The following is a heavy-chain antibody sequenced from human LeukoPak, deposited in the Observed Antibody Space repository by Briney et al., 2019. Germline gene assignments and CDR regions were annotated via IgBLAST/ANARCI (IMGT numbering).Heavy chain of an antibody. CDR1: GFTFSSYA. J-gene: IGHJ4*02. D-gene: IGHD2-8*02. Sequence: GGSLRLSCAASGFTFSSYAMHWVRQAPGKGLEWVAVISYDGSNKYYADSVKGRFTISRDNSKNTLYLQMNSLRAEDTAVYYCARDRAALVALYYFDYWGQGTLVTVSS. CDR2: ISYDGSNK. CDR3: ARDRAALVALYYFDY. V-gene: IGHV3-30-3*01.